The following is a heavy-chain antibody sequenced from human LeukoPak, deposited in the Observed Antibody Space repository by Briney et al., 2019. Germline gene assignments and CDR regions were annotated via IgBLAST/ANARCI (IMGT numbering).Heavy chain of an antibody. Sequence: GGSLRLSCAASGFTFSSYSMNWVRQAPGKRLEWVALIWFDGSNTYYTDSVKGRFTISRDNSRNTLYLQMNSLRAEDTAVYYCARGTNSYYDYWGQGTLVTVSS. J-gene: IGHJ4*02. D-gene: IGHD5-18*01. CDR1: GFTFSSYS. V-gene: IGHV3-33*08. CDR2: IWFDGSNT. CDR3: ARGTNSYYDY.